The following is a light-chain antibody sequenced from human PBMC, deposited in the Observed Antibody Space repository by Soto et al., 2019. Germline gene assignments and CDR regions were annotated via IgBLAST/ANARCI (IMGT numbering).Light chain of an antibody. CDR3: CSYVGATTYV. CDR1: NSDVGSYNL. J-gene: IGLJ1*01. Sequence: QSVLTQPASVSGSPRQSITISCTGTNSDVGSYNLVSWFQQHPGKAPKLVIYEVTKRPSGVSDRFSGSKSGNTASLTISGLQAEDEAEYYCCSYVGATTYVFGSGTKVTVL. CDR2: EVT. V-gene: IGLV2-23*02.